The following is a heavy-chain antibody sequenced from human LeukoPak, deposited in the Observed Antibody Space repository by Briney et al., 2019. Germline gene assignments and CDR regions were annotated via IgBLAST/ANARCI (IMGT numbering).Heavy chain of an antibody. CDR1: GFTFSSYW. V-gene: IGHV3-7*01. CDR3: AREGGIGYYYYYMDA. CDR2: IKQDGSEK. D-gene: IGHD1-26*01. J-gene: IGHJ6*03. Sequence: GGSLRLSCAASGFTFSSYWMSWVRQAPGKGLEWVANIKQDGSEKYYVDSVKGRFTISRDNAKNSLYPQMNSLRAEDTAVYYCAREGGIGYYYYYMDAWGKGTTVTVSS.